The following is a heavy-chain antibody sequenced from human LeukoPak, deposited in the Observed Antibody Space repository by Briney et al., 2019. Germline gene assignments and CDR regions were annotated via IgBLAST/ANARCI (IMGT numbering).Heavy chain of an antibody. V-gene: IGHV1-8*02. D-gene: IGHD3-22*01. Sequence: ASVKVSCKASGYTFTSYDINWVRQATGQGLEWMGWMNPNSGNTGYAQKFQGRVTMTTDTSTSTAYMELRSLRSDDTAVYYCARVQDSSGWYYFDYWGQGTLVTVSS. CDR3: ARVQDSSGWYYFDY. J-gene: IGHJ4*02. CDR2: MNPNSGNT. CDR1: GYTFTSYD.